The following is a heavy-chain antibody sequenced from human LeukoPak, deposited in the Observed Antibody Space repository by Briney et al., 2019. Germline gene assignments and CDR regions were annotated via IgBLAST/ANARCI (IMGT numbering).Heavy chain of an antibody. Sequence: SETLSLTCTVSGGSISSYYWSRIRQPAGKGLEWIGRIYTSGSTNYNPSLKSRVTMSVDTSKNQFSLKLSSVTAADTAVYYCARVRSNQLNLPYYYYYYMDVWGKGTTVTVSS. CDR2: IYTSGST. CDR1: GGSISSYY. V-gene: IGHV4-4*07. CDR3: ARVRSNQLNLPYYYYYYMDV. J-gene: IGHJ6*03. D-gene: IGHD2-2*01.